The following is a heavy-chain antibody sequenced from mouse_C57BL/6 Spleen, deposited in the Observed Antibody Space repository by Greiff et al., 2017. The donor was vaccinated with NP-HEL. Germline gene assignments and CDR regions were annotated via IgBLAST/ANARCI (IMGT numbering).Heavy chain of an antibody. J-gene: IGHJ2*01. Sequence: VQLQQPGAELVKPGASVKMSCKASGYTFTSYWITWVKQRPGQGLEWIGDIYPGSGSTNYNEKFKSKATLTVDTSSSTAYMQLSSLTSEDSAVYYCARRAPITTVVEGGLDYWGQGTTLTVSS. CDR2: IYPGSGST. CDR1: GYTFTSYW. D-gene: IGHD1-1*01. V-gene: IGHV1-55*01. CDR3: ARRAPITTVVEGGLDY.